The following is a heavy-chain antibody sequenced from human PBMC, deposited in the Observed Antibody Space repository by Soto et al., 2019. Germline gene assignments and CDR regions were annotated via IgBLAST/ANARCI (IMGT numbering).Heavy chain of an antibody. D-gene: IGHD3-10*01. CDR2: INSDGSSI. CDR3: AACYGSGTYYIF. CDR1: GFTFSSYA. J-gene: IGHJ4*02. V-gene: IGHV3-74*01. Sequence: GGSLRLSCAASGFTFSSYAMSWVRQAPGKGLVWVSRINSDGSSIAYADSVKGRFTISRDNAKNTVYLQMNTLSAEDTAVYYCAACYGSGTYYIFWGQGTLVTVSS.